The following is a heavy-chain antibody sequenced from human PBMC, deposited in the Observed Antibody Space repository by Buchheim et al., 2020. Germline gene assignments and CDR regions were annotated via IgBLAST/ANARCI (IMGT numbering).Heavy chain of an antibody. D-gene: IGHD6-13*01. Sequence: EVQLLESGGGLVQPGGSLRLSCAASGFTFSSYAMSWVRQAPGKGLEWVSAISGSGGSTYYADSVKGRFTISRDNSKNTLYLQMNSLGAEDTAVFYVAKNGGGVGIALPVYFDYWGQGTL. V-gene: IGHV3-23*01. CDR3: AKNGGGVGIALPVYFDY. CDR2: ISGSGGST. J-gene: IGHJ4*02. CDR1: GFTFSSYA.